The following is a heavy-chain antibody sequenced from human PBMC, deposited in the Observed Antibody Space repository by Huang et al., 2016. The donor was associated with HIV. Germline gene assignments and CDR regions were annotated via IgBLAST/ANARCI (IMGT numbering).Heavy chain of an antibody. CDR3: ALTGPGDAFDI. Sequence: QITLKESGPTLVKPTQTLTLTCTFSGFSLTTSGVGVAWIRQPQGKALEWLAIIYWDDDQRYSPALRSRLTITKDTSKNQVVLTMTNLDPVDTATYYCALTGPGDAFDIWGQGTMVAVSS. J-gene: IGHJ3*02. CDR1: GFSLTTSGVG. D-gene: IGHD2-8*02. V-gene: IGHV2-5*02. CDR2: IYWDDDQ.